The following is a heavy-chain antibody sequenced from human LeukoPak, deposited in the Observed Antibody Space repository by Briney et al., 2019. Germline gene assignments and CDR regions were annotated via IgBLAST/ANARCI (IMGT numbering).Heavy chain of an antibody. CDR3: ARDMITDPYNWFDP. J-gene: IGHJ5*02. V-gene: IGHV4-59*01. CDR2: IYYSGST. Sequence: SETLSLTCTVSGGPMRGYYWSWIRQPPGKGLEWIGYIYYSGSTTYNPSLKSRVTISVDTSKNQFSLKMNSVTAADTAVYFCARDMITDPYNWFDPWGQGILVTVSS. D-gene: IGHD3-16*01. CDR1: GGPMRGYY.